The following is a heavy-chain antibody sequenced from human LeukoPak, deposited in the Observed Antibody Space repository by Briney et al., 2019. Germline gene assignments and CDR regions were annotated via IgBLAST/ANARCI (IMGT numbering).Heavy chain of an antibody. CDR2: ISGSGGST. Sequence: GGSLRLSCAASGFTFSSYAMSWVRQAPGKGLEWVSAISGSGGSTYYADSVKGRFTISRDNSKNTLYLQINSLRAEDTAVYYCAKPQSWDSGSYLFDYWGQGTLVTVSS. V-gene: IGHV3-23*01. J-gene: IGHJ4*02. CDR3: AKPQSWDSGSYLFDY. CDR1: GFTFSSYA. D-gene: IGHD3-10*01.